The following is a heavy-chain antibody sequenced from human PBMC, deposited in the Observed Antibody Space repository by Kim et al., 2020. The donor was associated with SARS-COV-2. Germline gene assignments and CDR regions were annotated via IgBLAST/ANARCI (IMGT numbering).Heavy chain of an antibody. CDR2: IWYDGSNK. J-gene: IGHJ4*02. CDR1: GFTFSNYG. Sequence: GGSLRLSCAASGFTFSNYGMHWVRQAPGKGLEWVAIIWYDGSNKYYADSVKGRFTISRDNSKNTLYLQMNSLRAEDTAVYYCARDEGGGNSGGPNDYWGQGTLVTVSS. CDR3: ARDEGGGNSGGPNDY. V-gene: IGHV3-33*01. D-gene: IGHD2-21*02.